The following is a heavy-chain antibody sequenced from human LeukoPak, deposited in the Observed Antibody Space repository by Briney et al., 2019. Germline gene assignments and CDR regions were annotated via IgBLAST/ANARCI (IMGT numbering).Heavy chain of an antibody. D-gene: IGHD4-17*01. Sequence: GGSLRLSCAASGFTFSSYAMSWVRQAPGKGLEWVTVMWFDGSHKDYADSVKGRFTISRDNSKNTLYLEMNSLRAEDTAVYYCARENYADSGGVDSWGQGTLVTVSS. CDR3: ARENYADSGGVDS. J-gene: IGHJ4*02. V-gene: IGHV3-33*08. CDR1: GFTFSSYA. CDR2: MWFDGSHK.